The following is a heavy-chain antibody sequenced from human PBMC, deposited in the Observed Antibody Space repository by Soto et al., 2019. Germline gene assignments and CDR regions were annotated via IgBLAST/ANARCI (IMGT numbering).Heavy chain of an antibody. J-gene: IGHJ6*02. D-gene: IGHD6-6*01. CDR1: GYTFTSYY. V-gene: IGHV1-46*01. Sequence: GASVKVSCKASGYTFTSYYMHWVRQAPGQGLEWMGIINPSGGSTSYAQKFQGRVTMTRDTSTSTVYMELSSLRSEDTAVYYCARDVVHIAARLGAYYYYYYGMDVWGQGTTVTVSS. CDR3: ARDVVHIAARLGAYYYYYYGMDV. CDR2: INPSGGST.